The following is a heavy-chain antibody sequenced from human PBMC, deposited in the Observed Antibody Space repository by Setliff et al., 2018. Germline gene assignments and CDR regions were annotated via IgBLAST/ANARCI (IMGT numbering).Heavy chain of an antibody. CDR2: INAGNGNT. V-gene: IGHV1-3*01. Sequence: GASVKVSCKASGYTFTSYAMHWVRQAPGQRLEWMGWINAGNGNTKYSQKFQGRVTITRDTSASTAYMEVSSLRSEDAAVYFCSVVDLGDYWGQGTLVTVSS. CDR1: GYTFTSYA. J-gene: IGHJ4*02. D-gene: IGHD2-15*01. CDR3: SVVDLGDY.